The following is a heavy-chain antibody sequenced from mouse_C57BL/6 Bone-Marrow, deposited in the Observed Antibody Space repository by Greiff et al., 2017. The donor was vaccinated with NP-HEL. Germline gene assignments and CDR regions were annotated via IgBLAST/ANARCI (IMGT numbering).Heavy chain of an antibody. J-gene: IGHJ3*01. V-gene: IGHV1-55*01. Sequence: VQLQQPGAELVKPGASVKMSCKASGYTFTSYWITWVKQRPGQGLEWIGDISPGSGSTNYNEKFKSKATLTVDTSSSTAYMQLSSLTSEDSAVYYCARWYYGSSSFAYWGQGTLVTVSA. CDR1: GYTFTSYW. D-gene: IGHD1-1*01. CDR3: ARWYYGSSSFAY. CDR2: ISPGSGST.